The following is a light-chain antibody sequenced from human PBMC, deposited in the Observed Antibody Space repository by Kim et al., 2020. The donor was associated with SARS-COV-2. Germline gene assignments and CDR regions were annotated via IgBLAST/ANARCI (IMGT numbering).Light chain of an antibody. V-gene: IGLV1-40*01. CDR1: SSNIGAGYE. J-gene: IGLJ1*01. CDR2: GNT. CDR3: QSYDSSLRGYV. Sequence: QRVTISCTGSSSNIGAGYEVHWYQQAPGKAPKLLIYGNTKRPSGVPDRFSGSQSGTSASLAITGLQAEDEADYYCQSYDSSLRGYVFGTGTKVTVL.